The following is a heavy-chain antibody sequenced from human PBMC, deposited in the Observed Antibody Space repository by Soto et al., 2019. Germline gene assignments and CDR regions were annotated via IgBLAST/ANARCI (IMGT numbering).Heavy chain of an antibody. Sequence: SETLSLTCTVSGDSISSYYWSWIRQPPGKGLEWIGYIYYSGSINYNPSLKSRVTISVDTSKNQFSLKLSSVTAADTAVYYCARDGGYCSGGSCYWSFDYWGQGTLVTVSS. CDR1: GDSISSYY. CDR3: ARDGGYCSGGSCYWSFDY. J-gene: IGHJ4*02. V-gene: IGHV4-59*01. D-gene: IGHD2-15*01. CDR2: IYYSGSI.